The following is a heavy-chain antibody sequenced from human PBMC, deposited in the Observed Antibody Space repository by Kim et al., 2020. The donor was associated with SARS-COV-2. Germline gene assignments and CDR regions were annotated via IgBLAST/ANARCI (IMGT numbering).Heavy chain of an antibody. V-gene: IGHV3-66*04. Sequence: GGSLRLSCAGSGFTVSSNYMSWVRQAPGKGLERVSVIYRGGSTYFADSVRGRFIISRDDSKNTLYLQMNSLRAEDTAVYYCATHPASRFYYFESWGQGTLVTVSS. CDR2: IYRGGST. D-gene: IGHD3-3*01. CDR3: ATHPASRFYYFES. CDR1: GFTVSSNY. J-gene: IGHJ4*02.